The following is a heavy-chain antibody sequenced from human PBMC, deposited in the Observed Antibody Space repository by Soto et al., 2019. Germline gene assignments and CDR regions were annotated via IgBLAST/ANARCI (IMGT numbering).Heavy chain of an antibody. Sequence: SVKVSCKASGGTFSSYTISWVRQAPGQGLEWMGRIIPILGIANYAQKFQGRVTITADKSTSTAYMELSSLRSEDTAVYYCARIPNKYYDTSGYFHPFDYSGQGTLVTVSS. CDR3: ARIPNKYYDTSGYFHPFDY. D-gene: IGHD3-22*01. CDR2: IIPILGIA. V-gene: IGHV1-69*02. J-gene: IGHJ4*02. CDR1: GGTFSSYT.